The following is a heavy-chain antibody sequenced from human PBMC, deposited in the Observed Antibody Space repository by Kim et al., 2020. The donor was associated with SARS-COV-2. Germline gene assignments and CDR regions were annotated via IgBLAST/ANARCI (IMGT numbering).Heavy chain of an antibody. Sequence: SETLSLTCTVSGGSVSSGSYYWSWIRQPPGKGLEWIGYIYYSGITNYNPSLKSRVTISVDTSKNQFSLKLSSVTAADTAVYYCARTYYDYVWGSYRWGNWFDPWGQGTLVTVSS. J-gene: IGHJ5*02. D-gene: IGHD3-16*02. CDR1: GGSVSSGSYY. CDR2: IYYSGIT. V-gene: IGHV4-61*01. CDR3: ARTYYDYVWGSYRWGNWFDP.